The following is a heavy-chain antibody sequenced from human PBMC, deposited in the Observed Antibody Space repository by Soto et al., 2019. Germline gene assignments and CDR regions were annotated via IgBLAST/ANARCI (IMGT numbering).Heavy chain of an antibody. V-gene: IGHV1-69*01. J-gene: IGHJ6*01. CDR2: IIPIFGTA. CDR1: GGTFSSYA. CDR3: ARIQTPITLFRVVAPPLDV. Sequence: QVQLVQSGAEVKKPGSSVKVSCKASGGTFSSYAISWVRQAPGQGLEWMGGIIPIFGTANYAQNFQGRVTITAHESTGTAYMELSSLRSEDTAVYYCARIQTPITLFRVVAPPLDVWGQGTTVTVSS. D-gene: IGHD3-3*01.